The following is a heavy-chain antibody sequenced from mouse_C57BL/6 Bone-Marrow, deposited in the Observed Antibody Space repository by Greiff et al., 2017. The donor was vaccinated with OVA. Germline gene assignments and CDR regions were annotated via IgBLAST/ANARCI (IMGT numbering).Heavy chain of an antibody. D-gene: IGHD2-9*01. CDR1: GYTFTDYN. Sequence: VQLQQSGPELVKPGASVKMSCKASGYTFTDYNMHWVKQSHGKSLEWIGYINPNNGGTSYNQKFKGKATLTVNKSSSTAYMELRSLTSEDSAVYYCARPSMVTTRYYAMDYWGQGTSVTVSS. J-gene: IGHJ4*01. CDR2: INPNNGGT. V-gene: IGHV1-22*01. CDR3: ARPSMVTTRYYAMDY.